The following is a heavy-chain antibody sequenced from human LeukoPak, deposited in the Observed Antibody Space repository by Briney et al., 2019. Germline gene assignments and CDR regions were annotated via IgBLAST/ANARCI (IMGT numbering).Heavy chain of an antibody. CDR1: GFTFSSYA. V-gene: IGHV3-30*04. Sequence: PGGSLRLSCAASGFTFSSYAMHWVRQAPGKGLEWVAVISYDGSNKYYADSVKGRFTISRDNAKNSLYLQMNSLSAEDTAMYYCARARVQVGYDAFDIWGQGTMVTVSS. J-gene: IGHJ3*02. CDR3: ARARVQVGYDAFDI. CDR2: ISYDGSNK. D-gene: IGHD2-2*01.